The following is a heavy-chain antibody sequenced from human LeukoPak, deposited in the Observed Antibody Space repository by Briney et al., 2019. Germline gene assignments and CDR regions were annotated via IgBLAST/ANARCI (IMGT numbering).Heavy chain of an antibody. CDR2: ITNSGTV. CDR3: ARDRGTYCGGDCSQYYFDY. CDR1: GFSFSDFY. Sequence: NPGGSLRLSCAASGFSFSDFYMSWIRQAPGKGLEWVSYITNSGTVYYADSVKGRFTVSRDNAKNSLYLQMNSLRAEDTAVYYCARDRGTYCGGDCSQYYFDYWGQGTLVTVSS. D-gene: IGHD2-21*01. J-gene: IGHJ4*02. V-gene: IGHV3-11*04.